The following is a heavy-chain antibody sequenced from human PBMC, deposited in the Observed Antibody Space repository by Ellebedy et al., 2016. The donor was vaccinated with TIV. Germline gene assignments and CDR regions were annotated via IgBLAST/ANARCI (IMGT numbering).Heavy chain of an antibody. CDR3: ARYRLGEGSGYEFFDY. D-gene: IGHD5-12*01. Sequence: AASVKVSCKASGYTFINYGFIWVRQAPGQGLEWMGWINTYNGNRNYAQKLQGRRTMTTDTSTGTADMGLRRLRSDDTAVYYCARYRLGEGSGYEFFDYWGQGTLVTVSS. V-gene: IGHV1-18*04. CDR2: INTYNGNR. J-gene: IGHJ4*02. CDR1: GYTFINYG.